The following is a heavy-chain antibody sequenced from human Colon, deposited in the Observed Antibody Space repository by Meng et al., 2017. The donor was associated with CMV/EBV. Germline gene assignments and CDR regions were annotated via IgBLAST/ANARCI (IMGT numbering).Heavy chain of an antibody. CDR3: VRGDQRRAARPIGYFYYYSGMDV. V-gene: IGHV1-69*05. D-gene: IGHD6-6*01. J-gene: IGHJ6*02. CDR1: GDIFSSYA. Sequence: SSVKVSCKASGDIFSSYAISWVRQAPGQGLDWMGGVMPMFGTVHYSQRFQDRVTITTDESMSTAYMELSSLRFDDTAVYYCVRGDQRRAARPIGYFYYYSGMDVWGQGTTVTVS. CDR2: VMPMFGTV.